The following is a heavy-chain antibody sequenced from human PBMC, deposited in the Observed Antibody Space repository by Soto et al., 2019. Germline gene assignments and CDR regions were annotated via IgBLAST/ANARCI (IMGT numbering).Heavy chain of an antibody. Sequence: GVSLRLSCAASGFTFSSYSMNWVRQAPGKGLEWVSSISSSSSYIYYADSVKGRFTISRDNAKNSLYLQMNSLRAEDTAVYYCARFPPYCSSTSCYTPYYYYYGMDVWGQGTTVTVSS. CDR3: ARFPPYCSSTSCYTPYYYYYGMDV. V-gene: IGHV3-21*01. CDR2: ISSSSSYI. D-gene: IGHD2-2*02. J-gene: IGHJ6*02. CDR1: GFTFSSYS.